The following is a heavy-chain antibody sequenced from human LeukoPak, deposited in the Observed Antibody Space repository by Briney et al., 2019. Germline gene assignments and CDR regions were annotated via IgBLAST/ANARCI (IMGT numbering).Heavy chain of an antibody. V-gene: IGHV3-7*01. CDR1: GFTFSSYW. CDR3: AREGSLSTFDY. CDR2: IKQGGSEK. J-gene: IGHJ4*02. Sequence: GGSLRLSCAASGFTFSSYWMSWVRQAPGKGLEWVANIKQGGSEKYYVDSVKGRFTISRDNAKNSLYLQMNSLRAEDTAVYYCAREGSLSTFDYWGQGTLVTVSS. D-gene: IGHD2-15*01.